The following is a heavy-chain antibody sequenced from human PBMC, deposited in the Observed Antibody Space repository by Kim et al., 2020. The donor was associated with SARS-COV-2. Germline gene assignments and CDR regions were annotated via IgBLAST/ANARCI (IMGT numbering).Heavy chain of an antibody. D-gene: IGHD6-25*01. CDR2: INHSGST. J-gene: IGHJ4*02. CDR1: GGSFSGYY. CDR3: ATTERTQRGYFDY. Sequence: SETLSLTCAVYGGSFSGYYWSWIRQPPGKGLEWIGEINHSGSTNYNPSLKSRVTISVDTSKNQFSLKLSSVTAADTAVYYCATTERTQRGYFDYWGQGTLVTVSS. V-gene: IGHV4-34*01.